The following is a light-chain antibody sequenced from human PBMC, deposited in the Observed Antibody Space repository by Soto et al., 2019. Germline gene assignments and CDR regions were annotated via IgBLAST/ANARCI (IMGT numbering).Light chain of an antibody. CDR3: SSYTISSTWV. Sequence: QSALTQPASVSGAPRQSITISCTGTSSDVGAYNYVSWYQQHPGKGPKFLIYDVTNRPSGVSNRFSGSKSGNTASLTISGLQAEDEADYYCSSYTISSTWVFGGGTKLTVL. J-gene: IGLJ3*02. CDR1: SSDVGAYNY. V-gene: IGLV2-14*03. CDR2: DVT.